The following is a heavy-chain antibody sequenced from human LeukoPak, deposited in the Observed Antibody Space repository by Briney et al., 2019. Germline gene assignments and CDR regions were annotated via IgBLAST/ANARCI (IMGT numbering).Heavy chain of an antibody. V-gene: IGHV5-51*01. J-gene: IGHJ4*02. D-gene: IGHD6-19*01. CDR1: GYSFTSYW. Sequence: GESLKISCEGSGYSFTSYWIGWVRQMPGKGLEWMGIIYPGGSDTRYSPSFQGQVTISADKSISTAYLQWSSLKASDTAMYYCARCILGYSSGPDMWGQGTLVTVSS. CDR3: ARCILGYSSGPDM. CDR2: IYPGGSDT.